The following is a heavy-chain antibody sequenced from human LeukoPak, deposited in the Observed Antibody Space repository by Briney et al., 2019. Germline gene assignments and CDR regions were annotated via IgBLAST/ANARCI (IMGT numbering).Heavy chain of an antibody. CDR1: GGSISSGGYY. D-gene: IGHD6-13*01. CDR3: ARVYRYSSSWYPGY. V-gene: IGHV4-30-2*01. Sequence: SETLSLTCTVSGGSISSGGYYWSWIRQPPGKGLEWIGYIYHSGSTYYNPSLKSRVTISVDRSKNQFSLKLSSVTAADTAVYYCARVYRYSSSWYPGYWGQGTLVTVSS. CDR2: IYHSGST. J-gene: IGHJ4*02.